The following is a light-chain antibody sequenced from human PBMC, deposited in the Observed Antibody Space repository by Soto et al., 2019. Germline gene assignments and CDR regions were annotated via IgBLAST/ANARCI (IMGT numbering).Light chain of an antibody. CDR1: SSDVGAYHS. V-gene: IGLV2-14*03. J-gene: IGLJ2*01. CDR3: TSFTDTGTVI. Sequence: QSALTQPASVSGSPGQSFTISGTGTSSDVGAYHSVSWYQQHPGKAPKLIIFDVSNRPSGVSDRFSGSKSGNTASLTISGLQAEDEADYYCTSFTDTGTVIFGGGTQLTVL. CDR2: DVS.